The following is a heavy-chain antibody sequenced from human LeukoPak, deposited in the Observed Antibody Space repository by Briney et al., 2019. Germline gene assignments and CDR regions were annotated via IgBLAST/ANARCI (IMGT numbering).Heavy chain of an antibody. CDR3: ARVGYSYGSYYFDY. D-gene: IGHD5-18*01. V-gene: IGHV4-61*01. CDR2: IYYSEST. J-gene: IGHJ4*02. CDR1: GGSVSSGSYY. Sequence: SETLSLTCTVSGGSVSSGSYYWSWIRQPPGKGLEWIGYIYYSESTNYNPSLKSRVTISVDTSKNQFSLKLSSVTAADTAVYYCARVGYSYGSYYFDYWGQGTLVTVSS.